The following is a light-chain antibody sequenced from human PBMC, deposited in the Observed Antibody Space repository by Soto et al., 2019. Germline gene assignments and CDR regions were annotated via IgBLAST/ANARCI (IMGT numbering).Light chain of an antibody. CDR2: GAS. J-gene: IGKJ2*01. CDR1: QSVISTY. V-gene: IGKV3-20*01. CDR3: QQFGSSPTT. Sequence: IVLTQSPGTLSLSPGERATLSCRASQSVISTYLAWYQQQPGQAPRLLLYGASNRATGIPDRFSGSGSGTDFTLTITRLEPEDFAVYFCQQFGSSPTTFGKGTNLDIK.